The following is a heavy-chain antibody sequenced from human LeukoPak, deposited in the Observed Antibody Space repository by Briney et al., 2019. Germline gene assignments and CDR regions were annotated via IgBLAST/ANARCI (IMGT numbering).Heavy chain of an antibody. V-gene: IGHV3-64*01. J-gene: IGHJ6*03. CDR1: GFTFSSYA. D-gene: IGHD3-22*01. Sequence: PGGSLRLSCAASGFTFSSYAMHWVRQAPGKGLEYVPAISSNGGSTYYANSVKGRFTISRDNSKNTLYLQMGSLRAEDMAVYYCARAHYYDSSGYRPSYYYMDVWGKGTTVTVSS. CDR2: ISSNGGST. CDR3: ARAHYYDSSGYRPSYYYMDV.